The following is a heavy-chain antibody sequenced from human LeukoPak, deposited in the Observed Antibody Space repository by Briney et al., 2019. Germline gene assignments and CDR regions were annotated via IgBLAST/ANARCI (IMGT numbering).Heavy chain of an antibody. CDR1: GGSFSGYY. D-gene: IGHD3-22*01. Sequence: SETLSLTCAVYGGSFSGYYWSWIRQPPGKGLEWIGEINHSGSTNYNPSLKSRVTISVDTSKNQFSLKLSSVTAADTAVYYCARGRYDSSGYRRNWFDPWGQGTLVTVSS. V-gene: IGHV4-34*01. CDR2: INHSGST. J-gene: IGHJ5*02. CDR3: ARGRYDSSGYRRNWFDP.